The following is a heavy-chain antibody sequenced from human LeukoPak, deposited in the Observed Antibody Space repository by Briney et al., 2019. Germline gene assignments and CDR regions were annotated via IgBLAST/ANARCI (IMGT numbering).Heavy chain of an antibody. Sequence: SETLSLTCAVSGYSISSGYYWGWIRQPPGKGLEWIGSIYHSGSTDYNPSLKSRVTISVDTSKNQFSLKLSSVTAADTAVYYCAKTFGYCSGGSCYPLFDYWGQGTLVTVSS. CDR3: AKTFGYCSGGSCYPLFDY. J-gene: IGHJ4*02. CDR2: IYHSGST. CDR1: GYSISSGYY. V-gene: IGHV4-38-2*01. D-gene: IGHD2-15*01.